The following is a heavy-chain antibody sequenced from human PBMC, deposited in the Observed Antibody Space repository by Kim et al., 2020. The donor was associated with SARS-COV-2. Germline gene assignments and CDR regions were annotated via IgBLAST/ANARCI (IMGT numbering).Heavy chain of an antibody. J-gene: IGHJ5*02. CDR3: ARGGSLLWFGLEFDP. D-gene: IGHD3-10*01. V-gene: IGHV4-34*01. Sequence: PAHQRRVTITVDTSKNQFSLKLSSVTAADTAVYYCARGGSLLWFGLEFDPWGQGTLVTVSS.